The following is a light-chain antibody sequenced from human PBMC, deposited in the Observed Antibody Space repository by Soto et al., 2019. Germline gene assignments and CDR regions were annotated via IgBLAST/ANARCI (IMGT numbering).Light chain of an antibody. CDR2: WAS. V-gene: IGKV4-1*01. CDR3: QQYYSRPLT. Sequence: DIVMTQSPDSLAVSLGERATINCKSSQSVLYSSNNKNYLAWYQQKPGQPPKLLIYWASTRESGVPDRFSGSGSGTEFTRAISSLQAEDVAVYYCQQYYSRPLTFGGGTKVEIK. J-gene: IGKJ4*01. CDR1: QSVLYSSNNKNY.